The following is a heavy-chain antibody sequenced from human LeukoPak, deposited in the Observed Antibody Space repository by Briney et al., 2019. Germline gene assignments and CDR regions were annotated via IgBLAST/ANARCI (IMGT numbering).Heavy chain of an antibody. D-gene: IGHD1-26*01. CDR3: TRGRRYFDY. V-gene: IGHV4-59*08. Sequence: SETLSLTCTVSGGSISSYYWSWIRQPPGKGLEWIGYIYYSGSTNYNPSLKSRVTISVDTSKNQFSLKLSSVTAADTAVYYCTRGRRYFDYWGQGTLVTVSS. CDR1: GGSISSYY. J-gene: IGHJ4*02. CDR2: IYYSGST.